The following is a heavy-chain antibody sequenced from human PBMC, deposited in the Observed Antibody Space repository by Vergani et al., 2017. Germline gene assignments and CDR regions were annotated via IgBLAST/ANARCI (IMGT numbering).Heavy chain of an antibody. CDR3: AKDRRGYSYAFDY. D-gene: IGHD5-18*01. J-gene: IGHJ4*02. Sequence: DVHLAESGGGFFQPGGSLRLSCSASGFSFNSYWMHWVRQVPGKGLLWVSRIKSDGSITAYADSVKGRFTISRDNAQNTLYLQMNSLRAEDTAVNYCAKDRRGYSYAFDYWGQGTLVTVSS. CDR1: GFSFNSYW. CDR2: IKSDGSIT. V-gene: IGHV3-74*03.